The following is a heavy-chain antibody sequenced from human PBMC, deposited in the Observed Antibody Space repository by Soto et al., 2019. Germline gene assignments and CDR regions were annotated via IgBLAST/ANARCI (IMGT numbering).Heavy chain of an antibody. V-gene: IGHV3-15*01. CDR3: CVIKRRDQYSTSGYWFDP. CDR2: IKSKADGETK. Sequence: PGGSLRLSCAASGFTFSHAWMSWVRQAPGKGLEWVGRIKSKADGETKDYGAPVRGRFTISRDDSQDILYLHMNSLRIEDTAVYYCCVIKRRDQYSTSGYWFDPWGPGT. CDR1: GFTFSHAW. D-gene: IGHD4-4*01. J-gene: IGHJ5*02.